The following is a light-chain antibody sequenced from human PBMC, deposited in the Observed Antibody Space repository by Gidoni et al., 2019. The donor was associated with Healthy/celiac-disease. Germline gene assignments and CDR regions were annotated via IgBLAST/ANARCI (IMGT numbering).Light chain of an antibody. CDR3: QQYDNPPYT. CDR2: DAS. Sequence: DIQMTQSPSSLSASVGDRVTITCQASQDISNYLNWYQQKPGKAPKLLIYDASNLETGVPSRFSGSGSGTDFTFTISSLQPEDITTYYCQQYDNPPYTFGQXTKLEIK. V-gene: IGKV1-33*01. J-gene: IGKJ2*01. CDR1: QDISNY.